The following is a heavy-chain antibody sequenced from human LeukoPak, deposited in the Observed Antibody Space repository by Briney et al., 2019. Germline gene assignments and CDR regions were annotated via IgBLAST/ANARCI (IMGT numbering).Heavy chain of an antibody. J-gene: IGHJ4*02. V-gene: IGHV4-39*01. D-gene: IGHD1-26*01. Sequence: SETLSLTCTVSGGSISSSSYYWGWIRRPPGKGLEWIGSIYYSGSTYYNPSLKSRVTISVDTSKNQFSLKLSSVTAADTAVYYCARPGGVVGATYYFDYWGQGTLVTVSS. CDR2: IYYSGST. CDR3: ARPGGVVGATYYFDY. CDR1: GGSISSSSYY.